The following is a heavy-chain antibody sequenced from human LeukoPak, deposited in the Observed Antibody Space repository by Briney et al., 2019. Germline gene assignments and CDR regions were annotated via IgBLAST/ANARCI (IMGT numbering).Heavy chain of an antibody. CDR3: ARDLDGYRAGNGA. J-gene: IGHJ5*02. CDR1: GFTFSNYD. V-gene: IGHV3-30-3*01. Sequence: GGSLRLSCAASGFTFSNYDMHWVRQAPGKGLEWVAVISYDGNNKDFADSVKGRFTISRDNAKNTLYLQMNSLRAEDTAVYYCARDLDGYRAGNGAWGQGTLVTVSS. D-gene: IGHD5-18*01. CDR2: ISYDGNNK.